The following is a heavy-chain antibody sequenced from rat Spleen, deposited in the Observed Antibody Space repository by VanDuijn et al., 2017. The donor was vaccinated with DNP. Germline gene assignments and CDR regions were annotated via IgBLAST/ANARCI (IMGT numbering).Heavy chain of an antibody. Sequence: QVQLKESGPGLVQPSQTLSLTCTVSGFSLTGNNVHWVRQPPGKGLEWMGRMRYDGDTYYNSALKSRLSISRDTSKNQVFLKMNSLQTDDIAIYYCTRDGPGYNPFAYWGQGTLVTVSS. J-gene: IGHJ3*01. V-gene: IGHV2S30*01. CDR3: TRDGPGYNPFAY. CDR1: GFSLTGNN. D-gene: IGHD1-4*01. CDR2: MRYDGDT.